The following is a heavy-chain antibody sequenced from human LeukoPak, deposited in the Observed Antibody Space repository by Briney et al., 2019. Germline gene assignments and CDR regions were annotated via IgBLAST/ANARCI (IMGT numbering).Heavy chain of an antibody. D-gene: IGHD3-10*01. J-gene: IGHJ5*02. CDR1: GGSFSGYY. V-gene: IGHV4-34*01. CDR3: ARSTAGELLLGWFDP. CDR2: INHSGST. Sequence: PSETLSLTCAVHGGSFSGYYWSWIRQPPGKGLEWIGEINHSGSTNYNPSLKSRVTISVDTSKNQFSLKLSSVTAADTAVYYCARSTAGELLLGWFDPWGQGALVTVSS.